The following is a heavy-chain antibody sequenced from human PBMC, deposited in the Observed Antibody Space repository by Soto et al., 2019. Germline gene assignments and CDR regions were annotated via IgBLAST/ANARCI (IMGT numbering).Heavy chain of an antibody. Sequence: QVQLVQSGAEVKKPGASVKVSCKASGYNFISYGISWVRHAPGQGPEWMGWISAYNGKANYAQKLQGRVTMTTDTPTSTAFMELRSLSSDDTAVYYCARDVSLYGSSNNDLWGQGTLVTVSS. CDR2: ISAYNGKA. V-gene: IGHV1-18*01. D-gene: IGHD6-6*01. CDR3: ARDVSLYGSSNNDL. CDR1: GYNFISYG. J-gene: IGHJ5*02.